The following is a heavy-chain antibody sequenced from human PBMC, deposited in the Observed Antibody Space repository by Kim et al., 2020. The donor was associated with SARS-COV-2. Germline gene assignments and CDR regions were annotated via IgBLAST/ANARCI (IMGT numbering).Heavy chain of an antibody. V-gene: IGHV1-46*01. CDR2: INPSGGST. D-gene: IGHD1-26*01. J-gene: IGHJ6*02. CDR1: GYTFTSYY. CDR3: ARVLVGATGVGGYYGMDV. Sequence: ASVKVSCKASGYTFTSYYMHWVRQAPGQGLEWMGIINPSGGSTSYAQKFQGRVTMTRDTSTSTVYMELSSLRSEDTAVYYCARVLVGATGVGGYYGMDVWGQGTTVTVSS.